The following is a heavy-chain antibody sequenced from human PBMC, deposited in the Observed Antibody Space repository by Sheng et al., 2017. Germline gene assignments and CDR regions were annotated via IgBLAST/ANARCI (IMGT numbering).Heavy chain of an antibody. D-gene: IGHD2-15*01. CDR2: INPNSGGT. CDR3: ASEKYCSGGSCHPGWAFDI. J-gene: IGHJ3*02. V-gene: IGHV1-2*02. Sequence: QVQLVQSGAEVKKPGASVKVSCKASGYTFTGYYMHWVRQAPGQGLEWMGWINPNSGGTNYAQKFQGRVTMTRDTSISTAYMELSRLRSDDTAVYYCASEKYCSGGSCHPGWAFDIWGQGTMVTVSS. CDR1: GYTFTGYY.